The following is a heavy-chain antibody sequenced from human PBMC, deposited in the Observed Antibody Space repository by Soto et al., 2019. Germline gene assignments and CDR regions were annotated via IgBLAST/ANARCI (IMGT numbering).Heavy chain of an antibody. CDR1: GYSFTSYW. CDR3: ARPKYYYDSSGAPGAFDI. Sequence: PGESLKIFCKGSGYSFTSYWIGWVRQMPGKGLEWMGIIYPGDSDTRYSPSFQGQVTISADKSISTAYLQWSSLKASDTAMYYCARPKYYYDSSGAPGAFDIWGQGTMVTVSS. V-gene: IGHV5-51*01. J-gene: IGHJ3*02. D-gene: IGHD3-22*01. CDR2: IYPGDSDT.